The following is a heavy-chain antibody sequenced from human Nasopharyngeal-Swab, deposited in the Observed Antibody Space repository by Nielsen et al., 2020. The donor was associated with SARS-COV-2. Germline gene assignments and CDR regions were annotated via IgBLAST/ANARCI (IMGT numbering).Heavy chain of an antibody. D-gene: IGHD5-24*01. V-gene: IGHV3-7*01. CDR1: ELTFRNYW. CDR3: VGGMGWLPDY. J-gene: IGHJ4*02. CDR2: INQDGYAK. Sequence: GGSRGLPGEASELTFRNYWRNGVGRAPGKGLEWVANINQDGYAKYYVDSVKGRFTISRDNAANSLSLQMDSLRAEDTAVYYCVGGMGWLPDYWGQGNLVTVSS.